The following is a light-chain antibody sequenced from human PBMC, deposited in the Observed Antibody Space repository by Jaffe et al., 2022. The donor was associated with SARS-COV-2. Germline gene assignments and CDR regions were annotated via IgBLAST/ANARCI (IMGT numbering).Light chain of an antibody. V-gene: IGLV1-44*01. CDR3: ATWDDSLNGQV. Sequence: QSVLTQPPSASGTPGQRVTVSCSGSSSNIGSNTVNWYQQLPGTAPKLLIYSDIHRPSGVPDRFSGSKSGTSASLAISGLQSEDEADYYCATWDDSLNGQVFGGGTKLTVL. CDR2: SDI. CDR1: SSNIGSNT. J-gene: IGLJ2*01.